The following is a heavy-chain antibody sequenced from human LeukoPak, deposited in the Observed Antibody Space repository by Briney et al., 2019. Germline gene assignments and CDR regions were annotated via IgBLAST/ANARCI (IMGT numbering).Heavy chain of an antibody. J-gene: IGHJ3*02. V-gene: IGHV4-61*02. Sequence: PSQTLSLTCTVSGGSISSGSHYWTWIRQPAGKGLEWIGRIYDGGSTNHNPSLKSRVTMSVDTSKNQFSLNLSSVTAADTAVYYCARGLYYYDSSGYYYSDAFDIWGQGTMVTVSS. CDR3: ARGLYYYDSSGYYYSDAFDI. D-gene: IGHD3-22*01. CDR1: GGSISSGSHY. CDR2: IYDGGST.